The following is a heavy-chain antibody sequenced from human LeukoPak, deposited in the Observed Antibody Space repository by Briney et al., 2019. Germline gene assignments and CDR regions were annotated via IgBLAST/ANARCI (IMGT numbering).Heavy chain of an antibody. V-gene: IGHV3-23*01. D-gene: IGHD6-19*01. CDR1: GFTFKNSA. CDR2: ISGVGRST. Sequence: GGSLRLSCAASGFTFKNSAMSWVRQAPGRGLEWVSTISGVGRSTYYADSVRGRFTISRDNSKNTLYLQMNSLRAEDTAVYYCAKEGSSGWYHYWGQGTLVTVSS. J-gene: IGHJ4*02. CDR3: AKEGSSGWYHY.